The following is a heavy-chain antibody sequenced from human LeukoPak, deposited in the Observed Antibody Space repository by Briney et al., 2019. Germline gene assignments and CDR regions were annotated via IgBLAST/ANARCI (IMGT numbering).Heavy chain of an antibody. CDR3: ARDPGPYCSSDCYFDY. CDR2: VYYSGST. V-gene: IGHV4-59*01. Sequence: PSETLSLTCTVSGGSISSDYWSWFRQPPGKGLEWIGYVYYSGSTRYNPSLQSRVTISIDTSKNQFSLKLNSVTAADTAVYYCARDPGPYCSSDCYFDYWGQGTLVTVSS. D-gene: IGHD2-2*01. J-gene: IGHJ4*02. CDR1: GGSISSDY.